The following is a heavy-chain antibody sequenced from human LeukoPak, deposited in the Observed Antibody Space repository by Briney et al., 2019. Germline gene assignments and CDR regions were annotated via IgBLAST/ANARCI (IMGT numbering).Heavy chain of an antibody. D-gene: IGHD3-22*01. Sequence: PSETLSLTCTVSGGSVSTSHWNWTPQSPKKGLEWIGNVDYSGTTKYNPSLRSRVTLSLDTSKNQFSLKLRSVTAADTALYCGTRGYYEPFDRWGQGTLVTVSS. CDR1: GGSVSTSH. V-gene: IGHV4-59*02. J-gene: IGHJ4*02. CDR3: TRGYYEPFDR. CDR2: VDYSGTT.